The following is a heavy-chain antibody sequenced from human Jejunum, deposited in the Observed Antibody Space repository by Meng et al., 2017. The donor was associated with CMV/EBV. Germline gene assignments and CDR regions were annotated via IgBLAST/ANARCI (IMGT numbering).Heavy chain of an antibody. CDR3: ARGPSRYSPDYYYGRDV. D-gene: IGHD3-9*01. CDR2: IRFDGSKT. CDR1: FHGSG. Sequence: FHGSGVHWVRQAPGKGLEWISYIRFDGSKTYYGESVKGRFTIARDKVKKTIYLYMASLRPDDAAVYYCARGPSRYSPDYYYGRDVWGQGTTVTVSS. V-gene: IGHV3-30*02. J-gene: IGHJ6*02.